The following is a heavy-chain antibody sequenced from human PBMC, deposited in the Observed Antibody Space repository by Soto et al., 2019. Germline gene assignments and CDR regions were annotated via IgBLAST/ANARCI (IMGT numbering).Heavy chain of an antibody. Sequence: GASVKVSCKASGGTFSSYAISWVRQAPGQGLEWTGGIIPIFGTANYAQKFQGRVTITADESTSTAYMELSSLRSEDTAVYYCARDSGEQQLVENWGQGTLVTVSS. CDR2: IIPIFGTA. CDR3: ARDSGEQQLVEN. J-gene: IGHJ4*02. V-gene: IGHV1-69*13. CDR1: GGTFSSYA. D-gene: IGHD6-13*01.